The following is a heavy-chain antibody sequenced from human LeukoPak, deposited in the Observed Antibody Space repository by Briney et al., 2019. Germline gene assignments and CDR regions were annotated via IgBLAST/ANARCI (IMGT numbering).Heavy chain of an antibody. Sequence: SETLSLTCTVSGHSISGSSYYWGWIRQPPGKGLEWIGEIYHSGSTNYNPSLKSRVTISVDKSKNQFSLKLSSVTAADTAVYYCARDGRLGLEVAATIDAFDIWGQGTMVTVSS. CDR1: GHSISGSSYY. V-gene: IGHV4-39*07. CDR2: IYHSGST. J-gene: IGHJ3*02. CDR3: ARDGRLGLEVAATIDAFDI. D-gene: IGHD2-15*01.